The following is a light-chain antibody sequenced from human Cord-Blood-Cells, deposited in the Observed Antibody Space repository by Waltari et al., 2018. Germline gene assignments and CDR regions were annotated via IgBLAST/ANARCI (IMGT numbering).Light chain of an antibody. Sequence: EIVLTQSPGTLSLSPGERATLSCRASQSVSSSYLAWYQQKPGQAPRLLIYGASSRATGIPDRFSGSGSGTDFTLTISRLEPEDFAVYYRQQYGSSITFGQGTRLEMK. CDR3: QQYGSSIT. V-gene: IGKV3-20*01. J-gene: IGKJ5*01. CDR2: GAS. CDR1: QSVSSSY.